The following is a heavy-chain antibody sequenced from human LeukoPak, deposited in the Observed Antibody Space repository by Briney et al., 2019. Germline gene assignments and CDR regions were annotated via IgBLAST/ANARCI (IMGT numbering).Heavy chain of an antibody. CDR2: IYWDDDK. V-gene: IGHV2-5*02. D-gene: IGHD4-17*01. Sequence: SGPTLVKPTQTLTLTCTFSGFSLSTSGVGVGWIRQPPGKALEWLALIYWDDDKRYSPSLKSRLTITKDTSKNLVVLTMTNMDPVDTATYYCAHRRDDYGDSDAFDIWGQGTMVTVSS. CDR3: AHRRDDYGDSDAFDI. J-gene: IGHJ3*02. CDR1: GFSLSTSGVG.